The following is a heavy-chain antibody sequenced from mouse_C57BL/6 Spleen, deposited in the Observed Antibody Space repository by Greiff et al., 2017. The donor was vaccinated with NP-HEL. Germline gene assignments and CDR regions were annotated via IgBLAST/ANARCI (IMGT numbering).Heavy chain of an antibody. CDR3: ARGGYYGSIYYFDY. J-gene: IGHJ2*01. V-gene: IGHV1-54*01. CDR2: INPGSGGT. D-gene: IGHD1-1*01. Sequence: VKLMESGAELVRPGTSVKVSCKASGYAFTNYLIEWVKQRPGQGLEWIGVINPGSGGTNYNEKFKGKATLTADKSSSTAYMQLSSLTSEDSAVYFCARGGYYGSIYYFDYWGQGTTLTVSS. CDR1: GYAFTNYL.